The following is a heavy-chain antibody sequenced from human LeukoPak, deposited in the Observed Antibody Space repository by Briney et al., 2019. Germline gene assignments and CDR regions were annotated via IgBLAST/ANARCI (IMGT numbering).Heavy chain of an antibody. J-gene: IGHJ3*02. D-gene: IGHD4-17*01. CDR2: IIPIFGTA. V-gene: IGHV1-69*13. Sequence: GASVKVSCKASGGTFSSYAISWVRQAPGQGLEWMGGIIPIFGTANYAQKFQGRVTITADESTSTAYMELSSLRSEDTAVYYCARANTVTTDGAFDIWGQGTMVTVSS. CDR1: GGTFSSYA. CDR3: ARANTVTTDGAFDI.